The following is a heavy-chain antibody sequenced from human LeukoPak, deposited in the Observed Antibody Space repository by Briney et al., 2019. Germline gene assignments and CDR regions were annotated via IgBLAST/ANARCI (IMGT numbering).Heavy chain of an antibody. V-gene: IGHV1-46*01. J-gene: IGHJ4*02. D-gene: IGHD3-10*01. Sequence: GASVKVSCKASGYTFTSYYMHWVRQAPGQGLEWMGIINPSGGSTSYAQKFQGRVTMTRDTSTSTVYMELSSLRSEDTAVYYCARALVPPNYYGSGELGYWGQGTLVTVSS. CDR3: ARALVPPNYYGSGELGY. CDR2: INPSGGST. CDR1: GYTFTSYY.